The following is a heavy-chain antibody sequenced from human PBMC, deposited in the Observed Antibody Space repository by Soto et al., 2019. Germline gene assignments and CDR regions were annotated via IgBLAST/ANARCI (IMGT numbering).Heavy chain of an antibody. CDR2: IYYSGST. D-gene: IGHD6-6*01. J-gene: IGHJ4*02. V-gene: IGHV4-59*01. CDR3: ARGGLAARGGFDY. CDR1: GGSISSYY. Sequence: SETLSLTCTVSGGSISSYYWSWIRQPPGKGLEWIGCIYYSGSTNYNPSLKSRVTISVDTSKNQFSLKLSSVTAADTAVYYCARGGLAARGGFDYWGQGTLVTVSS.